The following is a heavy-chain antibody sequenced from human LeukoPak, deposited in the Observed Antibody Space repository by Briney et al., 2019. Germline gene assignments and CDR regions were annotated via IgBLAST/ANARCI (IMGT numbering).Heavy chain of an antibody. CDR3: ARNDGAVKNYFDY. J-gene: IGHJ4*02. D-gene: IGHD4/OR15-4a*01. Sequence: SGGSLRLSCAASGFTVSSNYMSWVRQAPGKGLEWVSVIYSGGSTYYADSVKGRFTISRDNSKNTLYLQMNSLRAEDTAVYYCARNDGAVKNYFDYWGQGTLVTVSS. V-gene: IGHV3-53*01. CDR2: IYSGGST. CDR1: GFTVSSNY.